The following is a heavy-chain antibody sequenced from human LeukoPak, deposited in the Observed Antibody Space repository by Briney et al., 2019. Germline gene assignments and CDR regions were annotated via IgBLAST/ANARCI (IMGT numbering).Heavy chain of an antibody. J-gene: IGHJ3*02. CDR3: AVDGGPDDAFDI. V-gene: IGHV1-69*01. Sequence: SVKVSCKASGGTFSSYAISWVRQAPGQGLEWMGGIIPIFGTANYAQKFQGRVTITADESTSTACMELSSLRSEDTAVYYCAVDGGPDDAFDIWGQGTMVTVSS. D-gene: IGHD4-23*01. CDR2: IIPIFGTA. CDR1: GGTFSSYA.